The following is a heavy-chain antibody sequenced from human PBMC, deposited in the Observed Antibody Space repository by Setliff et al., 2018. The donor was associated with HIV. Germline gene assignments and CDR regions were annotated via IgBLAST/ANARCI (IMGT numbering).Heavy chain of an antibody. D-gene: IGHD6-19*01. CDR2: ISSSGSYI. J-gene: IGHJ5*02. Sequence: GESLKISCAVSGFTFISSTMNWVRQAPGKGLEWVASISSSGSYIHYADSLKGRFTISRDNAKNSQYLLMSDLRAEDTAVYYCAAQWLGQTGGSWGQGTLVTVSS. CDR1: GFTFISST. CDR3: AAQWLGQTGGS. V-gene: IGHV3-21*04.